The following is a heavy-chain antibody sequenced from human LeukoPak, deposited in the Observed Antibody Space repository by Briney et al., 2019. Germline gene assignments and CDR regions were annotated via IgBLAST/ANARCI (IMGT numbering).Heavy chain of an antibody. V-gene: IGHV4-30-4*01. D-gene: IGHD3-10*01. CDR2: IYYSGST. Sequence: PSQTLSLTCTVSGGSISSGDYYWSWIRQPPGKGLEWIGYIYYSGSTYYNPSLKSRVTISVDTSKNQFSLKLSSVTAADTAVYYCARGALWPNYYYYYGMDVWGQGTTVTVSS. CDR3: ARGALWPNYYYYYGMDV. J-gene: IGHJ6*02. CDR1: GGSISSGDYY.